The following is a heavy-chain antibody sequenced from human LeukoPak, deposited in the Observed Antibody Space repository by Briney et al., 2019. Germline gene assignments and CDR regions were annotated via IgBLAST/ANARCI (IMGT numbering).Heavy chain of an antibody. Sequence: GGSLRLSCGASGFIFSYYEMKWFRQAPGKGLEWVSSISGSGGSIHYAGSVKGRFTISRDNAKNSLYLQMNSLRAEDTAAYYCARELAYNYNYYYYGLDVWGQGATVTVSS. V-gene: IGHV3-48*03. D-gene: IGHD5-24*01. J-gene: IGHJ6*02. CDR2: ISGSGGSI. CDR1: GFIFSYYE. CDR3: ARELAYNYNYYYYGLDV.